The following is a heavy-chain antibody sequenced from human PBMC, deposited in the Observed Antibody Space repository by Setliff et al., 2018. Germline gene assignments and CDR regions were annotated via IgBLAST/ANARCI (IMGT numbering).Heavy chain of an antibody. CDR1: GFTFSSYA. CDR2: VNSDGSST. V-gene: IGHV3-74*01. J-gene: IGHJ2*01. CDR3: ATGGGQYYDR. Sequence: QPGGSLRLSCAASGFTFSSYAMSWVRQAPGKGLEWVSRVNSDGSSTIYADSVKGRFTISRDNAENTLYLQMNSLRPDDTALYYCATGGGQYYDRWGRGTLVTVSS. D-gene: IGHD3-16*01.